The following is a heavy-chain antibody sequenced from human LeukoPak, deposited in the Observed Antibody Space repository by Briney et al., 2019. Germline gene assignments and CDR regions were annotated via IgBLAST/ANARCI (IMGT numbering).Heavy chain of an antibody. CDR1: GGTFSTSA. D-gene: IGHD5-18*01. J-gene: IGHJ6*02. CDR2: IIPVLNIT. V-gene: IGHV1-69*04. Sequence: SVQVSCKTSGGTFSTSAITWVRQAPGQGLEWMGRIIPVLNITTYAQRFQGRVTITADTSTSTVYMELSSLRSEETAVYYCARDQGLTAPPPYGLNVWGQGTTVIVSS. CDR3: ARDQGLTAPPPYGLNV.